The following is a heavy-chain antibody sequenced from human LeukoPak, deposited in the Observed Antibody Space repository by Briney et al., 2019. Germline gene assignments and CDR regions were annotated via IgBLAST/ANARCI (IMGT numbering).Heavy chain of an antibody. CDR2: IYHSGST. V-gene: IGHV4-61*01. CDR1: GGSVSSGSYY. D-gene: IGHD3-3*01. J-gene: IGHJ4*02. CDR3: ARVLRPTIMHFDY. Sequence: SETLSLTCTVSGGSVSSGSYYWSWLRQPPGKGLDWIGYIYHSGSTNYNPSLKSRVTISVDTSKNQFSLKLSSVTAADTAVYYCARVLRPTIMHFDYGGQGTLVTVSS.